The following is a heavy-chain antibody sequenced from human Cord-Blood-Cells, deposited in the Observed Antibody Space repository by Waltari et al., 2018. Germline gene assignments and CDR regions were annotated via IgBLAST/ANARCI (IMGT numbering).Heavy chain of an antibody. D-gene: IGHD6-19*01. Sequence: EVQLVESGGGLVQPGGSLRLSCRASGFTVSSTYISWVPPAPGKGLEWVSVIYSGGSTYYADSVKGRFTISRHNSKNTLYLQMNSLRAEDTAVYYCARVAVAGQPGAFDIWGQGTMVTVSS. J-gene: IGHJ3*02. CDR1: GFTVSSTY. V-gene: IGHV3-53*04. CDR2: IYSGGST. CDR3: ARVAVAGQPGAFDI.